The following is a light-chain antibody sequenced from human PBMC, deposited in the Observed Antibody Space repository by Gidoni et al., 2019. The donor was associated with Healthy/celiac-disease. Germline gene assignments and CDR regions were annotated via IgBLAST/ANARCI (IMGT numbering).Light chain of an antibody. CDR2: AAS. V-gene: IGKV1-8*01. CDR3: QQYYSYPAT. Sequence: IRMSPSPSSFSASTGDRVTITCRASQGISSYLAWYQQKPGKAPKLLIYAASTLQSGFPSRFSGSGSGTDFTLTISCLQSEDFATYYCQQYYSYPATFGGETKVEIK. CDR1: QGISSY. J-gene: IGKJ4*01.